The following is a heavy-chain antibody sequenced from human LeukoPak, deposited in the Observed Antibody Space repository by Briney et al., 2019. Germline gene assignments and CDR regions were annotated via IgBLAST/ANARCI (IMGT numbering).Heavy chain of an antibody. V-gene: IGHV3-21*01. CDR2: ISSSSSYI. CDR3: ARDDYGALYYYYGMDV. D-gene: IGHD4-17*01. Sequence: GGSLRLSCAASGFTFSSYSMNWVRQAPGKGLEWVSSISSSSSYIYYADSVKGRFTISRDNAKNSLYLQMNSLRAEDTAVYYCARDDYGALYYYYGMDVWGQGTTVTVSS. CDR1: GFTFSSYS. J-gene: IGHJ6*02.